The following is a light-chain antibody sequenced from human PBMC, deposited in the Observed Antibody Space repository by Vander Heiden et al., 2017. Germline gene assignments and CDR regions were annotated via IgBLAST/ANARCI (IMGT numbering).Light chain of an antibody. CDR2: EVS. CDR1: SSDVGSYNF. V-gene: IGLV2-8*01. Sequence: QPALPQPPSAPGSPAPSATISCTGTSSDVGSYNFVSWYQHHPSDPTILMIYEVSRRSSGVPDRFACSKSGSTASLTVSGQQAEEEAYYRCSSDAGNNNWVFGRGTKVTVL. J-gene: IGLJ1*01. CDR3: SSDAGNNNWV.